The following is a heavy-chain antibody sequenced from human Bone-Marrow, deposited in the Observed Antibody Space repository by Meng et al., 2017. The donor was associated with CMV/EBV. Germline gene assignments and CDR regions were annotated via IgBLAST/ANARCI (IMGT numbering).Heavy chain of an antibody. CDR3: ARVSDYHYYYCMDV. CDR2: INGEGSST. V-gene: IGHV3-74*01. J-gene: IGHJ6*02. CDR1: GFPFISYW. Sequence: GESLKISCAVSGFPFISYWMHWVRQAPGKGLEWVSRINGEGSSTSYAYSVKGRFTISRDNAKDTLYLQMSSLRAEDTAMYYCARVSDYHYYYCMDVWGQGTTVTVSS.